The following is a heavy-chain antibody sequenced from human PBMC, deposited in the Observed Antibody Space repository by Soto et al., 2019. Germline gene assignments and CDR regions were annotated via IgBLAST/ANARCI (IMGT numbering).Heavy chain of an antibody. CDR1: GFSMSGYS. D-gene: IGHD2-21*01. V-gene: IGHV3-48*02. J-gene: IGHJ4*01. CDR3: VRDRDLGGDMAHGDF. Sequence: PGVSLRLSCEASGFSMSGYSMCWVRQSAGKGLEWLAYITVVTGNTRYADSVKGRFTISADRGRNSVFLQLNSLRDEDTAVYYCVRDRDLGGDMAHGDFWGQGTLVTVSS. CDR2: ITVVTGNT.